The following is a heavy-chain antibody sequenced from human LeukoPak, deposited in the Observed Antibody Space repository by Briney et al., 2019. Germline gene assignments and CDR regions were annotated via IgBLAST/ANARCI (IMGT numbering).Heavy chain of an antibody. Sequence: PSETLSLTCTVSGGSISSGDYYWSWIRQPPGKGLEWIGYIYYSGSTYYNPSLKSRVTISVDTSKNKFSLKLSSVTAADTAVYYCARISVVTQGVFDYWGQGTLVTVSS. J-gene: IGHJ4*02. V-gene: IGHV4-30-4*08. CDR2: IYYSGST. D-gene: IGHD3-22*01. CDR3: ARISVVTQGVFDY. CDR1: GGSISSGDYY.